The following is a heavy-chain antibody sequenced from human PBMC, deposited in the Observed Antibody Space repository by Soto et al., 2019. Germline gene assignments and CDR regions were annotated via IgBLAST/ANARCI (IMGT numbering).Heavy chain of an antibody. CDR1: GFTFSTYA. Sequence: QVHLVESGGGVVQPGRSLRLSCAASGFTFSTYAMHWARQAPGKGLEWVAVISYDGTNKYYADSVRGRFTISRDNSKNTLFLQMNSLRAEDTAVYYCAKDGGGYNYGYVMLDKYYYGMDVWGQGTTVTVSS. J-gene: IGHJ6*02. CDR3: AKDGGGYNYGYVMLDKYYYGMDV. CDR2: ISYDGTNK. D-gene: IGHD5-18*01. V-gene: IGHV3-30-3*01.